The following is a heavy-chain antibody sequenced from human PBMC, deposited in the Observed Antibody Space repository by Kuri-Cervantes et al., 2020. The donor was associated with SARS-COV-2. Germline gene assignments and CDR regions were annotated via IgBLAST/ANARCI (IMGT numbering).Heavy chain of an antibody. V-gene: IGHV4-61*01. CDR2: IYHTGSP. CDR1: GGSVSDRNSY. Sequence: ETLSLTCTVSGGSVSDRNSYWTWIRQSPGKGLEWIGYIYHTGSPTYSPSLKSRVTISLDKPKNQFSLRLTSVTAADTAVYYCARSPYDFWSGSWGWGQGTLVTVSS. J-gene: IGHJ4*02. D-gene: IGHD3-3*01. CDR3: ARSPYDFWSGSWG.